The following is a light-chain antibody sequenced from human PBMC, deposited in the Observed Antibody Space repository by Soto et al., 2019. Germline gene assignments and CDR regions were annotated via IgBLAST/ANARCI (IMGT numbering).Light chain of an antibody. V-gene: IGLV2-23*01. CDR2: EDA. CDR1: SSDVGSYNL. CDR3: CSYAGGRTYV. J-gene: IGLJ1*01. Sequence: QSVLTQPASVSGSPRQSITISCTGTSSDVGSYNLVSWYQYHPGKAPKLIIYEDAKRPSGVSNRFSGSKSGYTASLTISGLQAEDEADFYCCSYAGGRTYVFGTGTKVTVL.